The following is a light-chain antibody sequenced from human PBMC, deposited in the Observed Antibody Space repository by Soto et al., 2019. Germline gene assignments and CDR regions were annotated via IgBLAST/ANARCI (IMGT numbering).Light chain of an antibody. CDR2: GAS. V-gene: IGKV3-20*01. CDR3: QQYDRSTLFP. J-gene: IGKJ4*01. CDR1: QSVSSSY. Sequence: IVLTQSPGTLSLSPGERATLSCRASQSVSSSYLAWYQQKPGQAPRLLIYGASSRATGIPDRFSGSGSGTDFTLTISRLEPEDFAVYYWQQYDRSTLFPLGGGTKV.